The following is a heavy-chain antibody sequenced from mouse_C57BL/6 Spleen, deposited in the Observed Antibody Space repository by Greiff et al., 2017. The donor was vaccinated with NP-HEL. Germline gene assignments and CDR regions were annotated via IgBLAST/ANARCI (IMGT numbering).Heavy chain of an antibody. D-gene: IGHD2-14*01. V-gene: IGHV1-78*01. J-gene: IGHJ4*01. CDR1: GYTFTDHT. CDR3: ARKGGYDYYAMDY. CDR2: IYPRDGST. Sequence: VQVQQSDAELVKPGASVKISCKVSGYTFTDHTIHWMKQRPEQGLEWIGYIYPRDGSTKYNEKFKGKATLTADKSSSTAYMQLNSLTSEDSAVYFCARKGGYDYYAMDYWGQGTSVTVSS.